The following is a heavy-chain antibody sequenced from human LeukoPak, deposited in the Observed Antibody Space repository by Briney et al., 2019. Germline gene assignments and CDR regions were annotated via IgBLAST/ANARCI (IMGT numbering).Heavy chain of an antibody. Sequence: PGGSLRLSCAASGFTFSSYAMHWVRQAPGKGLEWVAVISYDGSNKYYADSVKGRFTISRDNSKNTLYLQMNSLRAEDTAVYYCARDRIYGSGSYYSYYYYYGMDVWGQGTTVTVSS. CDR3: ARDRIYGSGSYYSYYYYYGMDV. CDR2: ISYDGSNK. D-gene: IGHD3-10*01. V-gene: IGHV3-30-3*01. CDR1: GFTFSSYA. J-gene: IGHJ6*02.